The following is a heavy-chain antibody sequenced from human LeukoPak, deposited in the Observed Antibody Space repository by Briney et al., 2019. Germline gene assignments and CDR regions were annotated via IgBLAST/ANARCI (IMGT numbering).Heavy chain of an antibody. J-gene: IGHJ3*02. Sequence: GGSLRLSCAASGFTFSSYWMSWVRLAPGKGLEWVANIKQDGSEKYYVDSVRGRFSISRDNSKNSLYLQMNSLRADDTAVYYCARDILPRDAFDIWGQGTMVTVSS. D-gene: IGHD1-26*01. CDR1: GFTFSSYW. CDR2: IKQDGSEK. CDR3: ARDILPRDAFDI. V-gene: IGHV3-7*01.